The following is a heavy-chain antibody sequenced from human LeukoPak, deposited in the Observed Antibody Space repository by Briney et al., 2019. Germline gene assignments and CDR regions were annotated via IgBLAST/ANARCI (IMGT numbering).Heavy chain of an antibody. CDR2: ISSSSSDI. CDR3: TRDLMDYDVSTGLHHYYMDV. J-gene: IGHJ6*02. D-gene: IGHD3-9*01. CDR1: GFSFSSYS. Sequence: KSGGSLRLSCAASGFSFSSYSMNWVRQAPGKGLEWVSSISSSSSDIYYADSVKGRFTISRDNAKNSLYLQMNSLRAEDTAVYYCTRDLMDYDVSTGLHHYYMDVWGQGTTVTVSS. V-gene: IGHV3-21*01.